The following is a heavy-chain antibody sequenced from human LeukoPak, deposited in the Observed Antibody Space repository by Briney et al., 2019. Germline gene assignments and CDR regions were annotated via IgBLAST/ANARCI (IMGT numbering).Heavy chain of an antibody. V-gene: IGHV4-59*08. CDR1: GGSISSYY. Sequence: PSETLSLTCTVSGGSISSYYWTWVRQPPGKGLEWIGYIYYSGTTNYNPSLKSRATISVDTSKNQFSLKLTSVTAADTAVYYCARLRSVGATCYFDYWGQGTLVTVSS. J-gene: IGHJ4*02. CDR3: ARLRSVGATCYFDY. D-gene: IGHD1-26*01. CDR2: IYYSGTT.